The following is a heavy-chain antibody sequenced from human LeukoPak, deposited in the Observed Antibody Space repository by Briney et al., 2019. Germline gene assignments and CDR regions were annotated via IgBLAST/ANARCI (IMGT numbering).Heavy chain of an antibody. CDR1: GYSFTSYW. CDR2: IYPGDSDT. D-gene: IGHD6-19*01. Sequence: GGSLKISCKGSGYSFTSYWIGWVRQMPGKGLEWMGIIYPGDSDTRYSPSFQGQVTISADKSISTAYLQWSSLKASDTAMYYCASHSSGWDDVTPYPLDWYSDLWGRGTLVTVSS. V-gene: IGHV5-51*01. J-gene: IGHJ2*01. CDR3: ASHSSGWDDVTPYPLDWYSDL.